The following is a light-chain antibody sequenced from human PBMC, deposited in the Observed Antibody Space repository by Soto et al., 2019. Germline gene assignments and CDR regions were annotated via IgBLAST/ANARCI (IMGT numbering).Light chain of an antibody. J-gene: IGLJ3*02. CDR3: SSYAGSNNWV. CDR2: EVS. CDR1: SSDVGGYNY. Sequence: QSALTQPPSASGSARQSVTSSCTGTSSDVGGYNYVSWYQQHPGKAPKLMIYEVSKRPSGVPDRFSGSKSGNTASLTVSGLQAEDEADYYCSSYAGSNNWVFGGGTQLTVL. V-gene: IGLV2-8*01.